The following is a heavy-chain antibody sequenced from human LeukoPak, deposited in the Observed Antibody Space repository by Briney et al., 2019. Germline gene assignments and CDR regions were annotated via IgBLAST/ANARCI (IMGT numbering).Heavy chain of an antibody. CDR3: ARAGYCSSTSCYTSDWFDP. CDR2: ISAYNGNT. Sequence: ASVKVSCKASGYTFTSYGISWVRQAPGQGLEWMGWISAYNGNTNYAQKLQGRVTMTTDTSTSTVYMELRSLRSDDTAVYYCARAGYCSSTSCYTSDWFDPWGQGTLVTVSS. V-gene: IGHV1-18*01. J-gene: IGHJ5*02. D-gene: IGHD2-2*02. CDR1: GYTFTSYG.